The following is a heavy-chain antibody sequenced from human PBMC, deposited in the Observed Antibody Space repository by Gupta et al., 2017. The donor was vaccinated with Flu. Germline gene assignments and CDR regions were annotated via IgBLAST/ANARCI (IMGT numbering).Heavy chain of an antibody. V-gene: IGHV1-69*08. CDR2: IIPILGIA. CDR1: GGTFSSYT. J-gene: IGHJ4*02. D-gene: IGHD2-21*02. Sequence: QVQLVQSGAEVKKPGSSVKVSCKASGGTFSSYTISWVRQAPGQGLEWMGRIIPILGIANYAQKFQGRVTITADKSTSTAYMELSSLRSEDTAVYYCARDPDCGGDCYSGSPPFDYWGQGTLVTVSS. CDR3: ARDPDCGGDCYSGSPPFDY.